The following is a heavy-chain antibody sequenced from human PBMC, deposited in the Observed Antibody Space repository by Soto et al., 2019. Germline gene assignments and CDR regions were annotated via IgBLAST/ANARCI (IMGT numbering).Heavy chain of an antibody. Sequence: SEKLPVTCTVSAASISSTSYYWGWIRQPPGKGLEWIGSIYSSGTTSYNPSLKSRVTVSEDTSKNQFSLKLLSVTTADTAVYFCAAGEASSRNLAPYSLDSRGLGTLVT. J-gene: IGHJ4*02. D-gene: IGHD6-13*01. V-gene: IGHV4-39*07. CDR2: IYSSGTT. CDR3: AAGEASSRNLAPYSLDS. CDR1: AASISSTSYY.